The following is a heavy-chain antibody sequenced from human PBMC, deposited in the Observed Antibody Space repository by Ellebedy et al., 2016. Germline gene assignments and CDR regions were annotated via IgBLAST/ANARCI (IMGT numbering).Heavy chain of an antibody. CDR2: IYGNDVK. Sequence: SGPTLVKPTQTLTLTCTFSGFSLDTAEVVVGWVRQPPGGALEWLSFIYGNDVKRYRPSLGSRLTINRDTSKNQVVLTMTNMDPVDTATYFCAHKSVYREVDYWGQGRLVIVSS. CDR3: AHKSVYREVDY. V-gene: IGHV2-5*01. D-gene: IGHD1-14*01. J-gene: IGHJ4*02. CDR1: GFSLDTAEVV.